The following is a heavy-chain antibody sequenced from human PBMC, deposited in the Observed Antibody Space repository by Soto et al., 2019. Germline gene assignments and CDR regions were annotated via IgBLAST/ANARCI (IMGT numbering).Heavy chain of an antibody. J-gene: IGHJ4*02. V-gene: IGHV3-30*18. Sequence: SGGSLRLSCAASGFTFSTYGMHWVRQAPGKGLEWVAAISYDGNNKYYADSVKGRFTISRDNSKNTLYLQMSSLRAEDTAVYYCAKSVYNWNDGFFDYGGQGTLVTVSS. CDR2: ISYDGNNK. CDR3: AKSVYNWNDGFFDY. D-gene: IGHD1-1*01. CDR1: GFTFSTYG.